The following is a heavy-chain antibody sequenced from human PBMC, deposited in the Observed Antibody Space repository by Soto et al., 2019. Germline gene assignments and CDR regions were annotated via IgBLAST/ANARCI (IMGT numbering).Heavy chain of an antibody. D-gene: IGHD6-13*01. CDR1: GDTVSSSSAA. V-gene: IGHV6-1*01. Sequence: QVQLQQSGPGLVKPSQTLSLTCAISGDTVSSSSAAWTWIRQSPSRGLEWLGRTYYRSTWGTVYAISVKRRITINPDTPNNQFSLHLNSVTPEDTAVYYCARQISATGTSGTFDYWGQGTLVTVSA. CDR2: TYYRSTWGT. J-gene: IGHJ4*02. CDR3: ARQISATGTSGTFDY.